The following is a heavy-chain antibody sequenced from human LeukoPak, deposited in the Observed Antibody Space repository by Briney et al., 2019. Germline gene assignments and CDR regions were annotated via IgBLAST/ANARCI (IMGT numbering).Heavy chain of an antibody. D-gene: IGHD3-22*01. J-gene: IGHJ4*02. CDR2: IYSGGAT. CDR3: AREYDSGGYY. CDR1: GFTVSSHY. Sequence: PGGSLRLSCAASGFTVSSHYMNWVRQAPGKGLEWVSIIYSGGATYYADSVKGRLTISRDKSKNTLYLQMNSLRAEDTAVYYCAREYDSGGYYWGQGTLVTVSS. V-gene: IGHV3-66*01.